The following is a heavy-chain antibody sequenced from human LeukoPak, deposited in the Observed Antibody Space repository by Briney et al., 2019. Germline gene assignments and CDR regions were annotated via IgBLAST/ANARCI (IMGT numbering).Heavy chain of an antibody. CDR1: GSTVSANV. J-gene: IGHJ4*02. Sequence: PGGSLRLSCAISGSTVSANVMNWVRQAPGKGLEWVSALGTAGDTFYPGSVKGRFTISRDNAKKSLFLQMNSLRAEDTAVYYCARQNTPHGNFDYWGQGTLVTVSS. V-gene: IGHV3-13*01. CDR3: ARQNTPHGNFDY. D-gene: IGHD5-24*01. CDR2: LGTAGDT.